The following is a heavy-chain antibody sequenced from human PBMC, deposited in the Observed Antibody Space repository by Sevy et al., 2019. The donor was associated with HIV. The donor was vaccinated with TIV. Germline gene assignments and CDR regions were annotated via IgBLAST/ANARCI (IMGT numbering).Heavy chain of an antibody. CDR3: ARAEQVTMLVVFGGLYFDS. CDR2: IKHDESEK. V-gene: IGHV3-7*01. CDR1: GFTFSRYW. Sequence: GGSLRLSCAASGFTFSRYWMTWVRQAPGKGLQWVANIKHDESEKYYVDSVKGRFTISRDNAKNSLYLQMNSLRADDTAVYYCARAEQVTMLVVFGGLYFDSWGQRTLVTVSS. J-gene: IGHJ4*02. D-gene: IGHD3-22*01.